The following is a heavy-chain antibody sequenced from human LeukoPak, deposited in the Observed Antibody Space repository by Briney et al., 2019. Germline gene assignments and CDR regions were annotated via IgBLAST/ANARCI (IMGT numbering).Heavy chain of an antibody. V-gene: IGHV4-59*01. CDR3: ARISGSYAYVY. D-gene: IGHD1-26*01. CDR1: GGSISSYP. Sequence: SETLSLTCTVSGGSISSYPWSWIRQPPGKGLEWIGYIYYSGSTNYNPSLKSRVTISVDTSKNQFSLKLSSVTAADTAVYYCARISGSYAYVYWGQGTLVTVSS. J-gene: IGHJ4*02. CDR2: IYYSGST.